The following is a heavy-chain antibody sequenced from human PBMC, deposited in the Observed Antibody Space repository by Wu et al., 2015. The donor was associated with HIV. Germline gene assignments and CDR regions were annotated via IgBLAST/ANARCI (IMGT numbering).Heavy chain of an antibody. V-gene: IGHV1-69*12. CDR2: IIPIFGTA. D-gene: IGHD3-10*01. CDR3: ARGGDGRSRGSSAPDWYFDL. Sequence: QVQLVQSGAEVKKPGSSVKVSCKASGGTFSSYAISWVRQAPGQGLEWMGGIIPIFGTANYAQKFQGRVTITADESTSTAYMELSSLRSEDTAVYYCARGGDGRSRGSSAPDWYFDLWGRGTLVTVSS. CDR1: GGTFSSYA. J-gene: IGHJ2*01.